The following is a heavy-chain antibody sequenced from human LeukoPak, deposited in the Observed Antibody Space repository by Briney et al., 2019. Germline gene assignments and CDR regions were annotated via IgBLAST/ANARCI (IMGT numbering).Heavy chain of an antibody. CDR3: ARADRLHGGPYLIGP. D-gene: IGHD2-21*01. CDR2: INPNSGGT. J-gene: IGHJ5*02. V-gene: IGHV1-2*02. CDR1: GYTFTDYY. Sequence: ASVKVSCKTSGYTFTDYYLHWVRQAPGQGLEWMGWINPNSGGTSSAQKFQGRVAMTRDTSITTVYMEVSWLTSDDTAIYYCARADRLHGGPYLIGPWGQGTLVTVSS.